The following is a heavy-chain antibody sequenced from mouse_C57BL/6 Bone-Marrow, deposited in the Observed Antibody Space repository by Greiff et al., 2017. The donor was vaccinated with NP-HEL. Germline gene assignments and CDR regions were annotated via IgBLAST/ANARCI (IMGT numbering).Heavy chain of an antibody. Sequence: EVQLVESGGDLVKPGGSLKLSCAASGFTFSSYGMSWVRQTPDKRLEWVATISSGGSYTYYPDSVKGRFTISRDNAKNTLYLEMSSLKSEDTAVYYCASPYDYDVAWFAYWGRGTLVTVSA. CDR3: ASPYDYDVAWFAY. CDR1: GFTFSSYG. V-gene: IGHV5-6*01. J-gene: IGHJ3*01. D-gene: IGHD2-4*01. CDR2: ISSGGSYT.